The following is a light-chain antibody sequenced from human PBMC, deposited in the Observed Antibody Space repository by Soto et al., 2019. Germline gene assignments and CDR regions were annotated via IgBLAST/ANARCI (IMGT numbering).Light chain of an antibody. CDR2: GAS. CDR3: QQYNNWLIT. V-gene: IGKV3-15*01. Sequence: EIGMTQSPATLSVSPGERATLSCRASQSVSSNLAWYPQNPGQAPRLLIYGASTRSTGTPARFSGSASGTAVTLTISSLHFEDFAVYYCQQYNNWLITFGQGTRLEIK. CDR1: QSVSSN. J-gene: IGKJ5*01.